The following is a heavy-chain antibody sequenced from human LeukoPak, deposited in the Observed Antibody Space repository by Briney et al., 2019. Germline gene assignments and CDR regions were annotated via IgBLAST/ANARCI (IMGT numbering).Heavy chain of an antibody. D-gene: IGHD1-26*01. J-gene: IGHJ4*02. CDR1: GYTFTGHY. Sequence: ASVTVSCKASGYTFTGHYIHWVRQAPGQRLEWVGWIDPNSGDTYYAQRFQGRVTMTRDTSITTDYMELSSLSSDDTAVYYCARLGIDKWDLDYWGQGTLVTVSS. CDR3: ARLGIDKWDLDY. V-gene: IGHV1-2*02. CDR2: IDPNSGDT.